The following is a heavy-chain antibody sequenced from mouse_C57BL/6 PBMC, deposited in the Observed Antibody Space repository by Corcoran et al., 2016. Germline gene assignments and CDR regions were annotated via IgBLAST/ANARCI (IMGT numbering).Heavy chain of an antibody. Sequence: QIQLVQSGPELKKPGETVKISCKASGYTFTTYGMSWVKQAPGKGLKWMGWINTYSGVPTYADDFKGRFAFSLETSASTAYLQINNLKNEDTATYFCARSELRAMDYWGQGTSVTVSS. CDR1: GYTFTTYG. J-gene: IGHJ4*01. D-gene: IGHD3-2*02. V-gene: IGHV9-3*01. CDR3: ARSELRAMDY. CDR2: INTYSGVP.